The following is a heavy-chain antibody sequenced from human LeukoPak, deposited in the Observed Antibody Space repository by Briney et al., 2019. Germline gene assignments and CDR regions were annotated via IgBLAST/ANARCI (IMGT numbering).Heavy chain of an antibody. CDR3: ARLLDYYGPEDY. CDR2: IYHSGST. D-gene: IGHD3-10*01. V-gene: IGHV4-30-2*02. Sequence: SQTLSLTCTVSDGSISSGGYYWSWIRQPPGKGLEWIGYIYHSGSTYYNPSLKSRVTISVDTSKNQFSLKLSSVTAADTAVYYCARLLDYYGPEDYWGQGTLVTVSS. CDR1: DGSISSGGYY. J-gene: IGHJ4*02.